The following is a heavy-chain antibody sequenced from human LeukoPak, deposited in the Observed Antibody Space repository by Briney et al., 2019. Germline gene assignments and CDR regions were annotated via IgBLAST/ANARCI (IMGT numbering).Heavy chain of an antibody. Sequence: ASLKVSCKSSGDTFTGYYMHWVRQAPGPGREWMGWFNPKSGGTKYAQKFQGRVTVTRDTSISTAYMELSRLRSDDTAVYYCARSPSNYYPYFFDYWGQGTLVTVSS. J-gene: IGHJ4*02. CDR2: FNPKSGGT. CDR3: ARSPSNYYPYFFDY. CDR1: GDTFTGYY. D-gene: IGHD3-10*01. V-gene: IGHV1-2*02.